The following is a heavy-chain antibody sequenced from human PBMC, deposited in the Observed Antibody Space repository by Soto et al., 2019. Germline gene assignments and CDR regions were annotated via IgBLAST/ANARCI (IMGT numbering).Heavy chain of an antibody. J-gene: IGHJ4*02. D-gene: IGHD4-17*01. CDR3: ARDQGYGDPVLDY. Sequence: EVQLLESGGGLVQPGGSLRLSCESSGFTFAGYAINWVRQAPGKGLEWVSAMSGSGAKTFYADSVKGRFTISRDNSDNTLFLQMNNLRPDDTAVYYCARDQGYGDPVLDYWGQGTLVTVSS. CDR2: MSGSGAKT. CDR1: GFTFAGYA. V-gene: IGHV3-23*01.